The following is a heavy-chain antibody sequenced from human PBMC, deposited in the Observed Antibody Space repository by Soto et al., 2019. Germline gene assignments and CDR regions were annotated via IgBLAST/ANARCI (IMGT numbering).Heavy chain of an antibody. CDR1: GFNFSGSA. D-gene: IGHD5-18*01. CDR2: IRSKANSYAT. V-gene: IGHV3-73*01. CDR3: TSRVTAMVHFDY. Sequence: EVQLVESGGGLVQPGGSLKLSCAASGFNFSGSAMHRVRQASGKGLEWVGRIRSKANSYATAYAASVKGRFTISRDDSKGTAYLQMNSLKTEDTAVYYCTSRVTAMVHFDYWGQGTLVTVSS. J-gene: IGHJ4*02.